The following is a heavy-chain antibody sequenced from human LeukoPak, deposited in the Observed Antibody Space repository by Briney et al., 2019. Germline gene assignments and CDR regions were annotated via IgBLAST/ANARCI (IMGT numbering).Heavy chain of an antibody. J-gene: IGHJ3*02. CDR1: GYTFTRYY. D-gene: IGHD3-16*01. CDR2: INPNSGGT. Sequence: ASVKVSCKASGYTFTRYYMHWVRQAPGQGLEWMGWINPNSGGTNYAQKFQGRVTMTRDTSISTAYMELSRLRSDDTAVYYCARVLGIRNAFDIGGQGTMVTVSS. CDR3: ARVLGIRNAFDI. V-gene: IGHV1-2*02.